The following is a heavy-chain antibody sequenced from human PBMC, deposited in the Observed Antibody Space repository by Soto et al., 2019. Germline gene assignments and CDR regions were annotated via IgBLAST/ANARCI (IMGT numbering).Heavy chain of an antibody. J-gene: IGHJ4*02. D-gene: IGHD2-21*02. V-gene: IGHV1-3*01. CDR3: ARSIVVVTALDY. Sequence: ASVKVSCKASGDTFTSYAMHWVRQAPGQRLEWMGWINAGNGNTKYSQKFQGRVTTTRDTSASTAYMELSSLRSEDTAVYYCARSIVVVTALDYWGQGTLVIVSS. CDR2: INAGNGNT. CDR1: GDTFTSYA.